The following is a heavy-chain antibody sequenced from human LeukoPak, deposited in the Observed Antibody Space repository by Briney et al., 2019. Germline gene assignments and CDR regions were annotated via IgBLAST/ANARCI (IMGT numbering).Heavy chain of an antibody. CDR3: ARDHEIDYDLLPGYSLYY. Sequence: GGALRLSCAASGFTFSSYAMSGVRQAPGKGGEWVSAISGSGGRTYYADSVKGGVTISRENTKKTLYMQINRQRAEGTAVYYCARDHEIDYDLLPGYSLYYWGQGTLVSVSS. CDR1: GFTFSSYA. J-gene: IGHJ4*02. CDR2: ISGSGGRT. V-gene: IGHV3-23*01. D-gene: IGHD3-9*01.